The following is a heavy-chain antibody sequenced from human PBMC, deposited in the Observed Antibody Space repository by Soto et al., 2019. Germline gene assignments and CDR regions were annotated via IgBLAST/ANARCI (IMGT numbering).Heavy chain of an antibody. Sequence: ASVKVSCKASGYTFTSYGISWVRQAPGQGLEWMGWISAYNGNTNYAQKLQGRVTVTTDTSTSTAYMELRSLRSDDTAVYYCARDHYDFWSGYTQDYYYYGMDVWGQGTTVTVSS. CDR1: GYTFTSYG. CDR2: ISAYNGNT. V-gene: IGHV1-18*01. D-gene: IGHD3-3*01. J-gene: IGHJ6*02. CDR3: ARDHYDFWSGYTQDYYYYGMDV.